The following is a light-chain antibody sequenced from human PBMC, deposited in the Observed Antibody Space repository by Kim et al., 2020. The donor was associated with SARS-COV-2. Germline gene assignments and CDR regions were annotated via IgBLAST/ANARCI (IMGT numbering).Light chain of an antibody. V-gene: IGKV3-20*01. Sequence: LSPGDRATLSCRASQSVRADYIAWYQQKPGQAPRLLIYGASIRATGIADRFTGGGSETDFTLTISRIEPEDFAVYYCQQYGSSPNTFGQGTKLEIK. CDR3: QQYGSSPNT. CDR2: GAS. J-gene: IGKJ2*01. CDR1: QSVRADY.